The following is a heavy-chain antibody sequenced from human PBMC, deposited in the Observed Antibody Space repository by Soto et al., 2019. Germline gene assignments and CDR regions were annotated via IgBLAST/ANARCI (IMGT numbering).Heavy chain of an antibody. CDR1: GYTFTNYY. Sequence: ASVKVSCKASGYTFTNYYMHWVRQAPGQGLEWMGIINPSGGSTTYAQKFQGRVTMTRDTSTSTVYMELSSLRSEDTAVYYCARVPAEAGTPWALDYWGQGTLVTVSS. J-gene: IGHJ4*02. CDR2: INPSGGST. V-gene: IGHV1-46*01. D-gene: IGHD6-13*01. CDR3: ARVPAEAGTPWALDY.